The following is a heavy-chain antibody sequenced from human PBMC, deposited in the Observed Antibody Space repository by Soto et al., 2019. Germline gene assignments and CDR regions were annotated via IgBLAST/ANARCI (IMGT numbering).Heavy chain of an antibody. CDR2: IYPSGMP. V-gene: IGHV4-30-2*01. D-gene: IGHD3-3*01. J-gene: IGHJ4*02. CDR1: GGSISNAAYS. CDR3: ARERGGFGQFVS. Sequence: SGTLSLTCTVSGGSISNAAYSWSWIRQPPGKGLEWIGYIYPSGMPFYNPSLRSRVTISIDKSNDQFALNLQSVTPADTAVYYGARERGGFGQFVSGGQGALVEVST.